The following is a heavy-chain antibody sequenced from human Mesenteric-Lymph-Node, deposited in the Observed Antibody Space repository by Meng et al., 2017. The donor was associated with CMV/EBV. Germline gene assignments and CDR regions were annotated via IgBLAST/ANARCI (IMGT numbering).Heavy chain of an antibody. CDR1: GFIFRGYA. Sequence: GDSLKISCAASGFIFRGYAMSWIRQAPGKGLEWVSRIDTSGGITYYGDNVKGRFTVSRDNSQNKVFLEMNSLRPEDSAVYYCAKVSGPVDHWGQGTLVTVSS. J-gene: IGHJ4*02. V-gene: IGHV3-23*01. CDR2: IDTSGGIT. D-gene: IGHD3-10*01. CDR3: AKVSGPVDH.